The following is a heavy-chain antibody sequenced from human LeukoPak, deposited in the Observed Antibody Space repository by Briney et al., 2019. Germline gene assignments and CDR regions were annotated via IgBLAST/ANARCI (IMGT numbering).Heavy chain of an antibody. CDR3: ARVNRDILTGYYDY. D-gene: IGHD3-9*01. V-gene: IGHV1-46*01. CDR1: GYTFTSYY. CDR2: INPSGGST. Sequence: ASVKVSCKASGYTFTSYYMHWGRQAPGQGREWMGIINPSGGSTSYAQKFQGRVTMTRDTATSTVYMELSSLRPEDTAVYYCARVNRDILTGYYDYWGQGTLVTVSS. J-gene: IGHJ4*02.